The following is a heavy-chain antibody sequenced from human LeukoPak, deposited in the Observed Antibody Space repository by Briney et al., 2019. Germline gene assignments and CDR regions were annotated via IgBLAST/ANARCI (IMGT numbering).Heavy chain of an antibody. CDR3: ARDYCSGSSCYSGGY. D-gene: IGHD2-15*01. V-gene: IGHV3-30-3*01. J-gene: IGHJ4*02. CDR1: GFTFSSYA. CDR2: ISYDGGNK. Sequence: PGGSLRLSCAASGFTFSSYAMYWVRQAPGKGLEWVAVISYDGGNKYYADSMKGRFTISRDNSKNTLYLQMDSLRADDTAVYYCARDYCSGSSCYSGGYWGQGTLVTVSS.